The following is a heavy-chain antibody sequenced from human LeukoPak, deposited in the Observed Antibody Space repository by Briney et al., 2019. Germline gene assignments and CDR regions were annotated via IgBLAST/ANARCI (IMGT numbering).Heavy chain of an antibody. CDR2: INHSGST. Sequence: SETLSLTCAVYGGSFSGYYWSWIRQPPGRGLEWIGEINHSGSTNYNPSLKSRVTISVDTPKNQFSLKLSSVTAADTAVYYCARAGTMVRGVRHYGMDVWGKGTTVTVSS. CDR1: GGSFSGYY. D-gene: IGHD3-10*01. J-gene: IGHJ6*04. CDR3: ARAGTMVRGVRHYGMDV. V-gene: IGHV4-34*01.